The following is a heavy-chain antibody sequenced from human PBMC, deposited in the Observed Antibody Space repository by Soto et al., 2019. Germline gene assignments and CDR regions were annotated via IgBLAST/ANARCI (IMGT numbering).Heavy chain of an antibody. Sequence: QVQLVESGGGVVQPGRSLRLSCAASGFTFSSYAMHWVRQAPGKGLEWVAVISYDGSNKYYADSVKGRFTISRDNSKNPPYLQKNSLRAGDTAVYYCASPGLRFLEWPLDYWGQGTLVTVSS. CDR1: GFTFSSYA. CDR2: ISYDGSNK. CDR3: ASPGLRFLEWPLDY. D-gene: IGHD3-3*01. V-gene: IGHV3-30-3*01. J-gene: IGHJ4*02.